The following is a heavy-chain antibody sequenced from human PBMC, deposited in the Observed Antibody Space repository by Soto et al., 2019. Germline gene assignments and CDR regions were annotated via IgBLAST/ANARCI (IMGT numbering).Heavy chain of an antibody. V-gene: IGHV6-1*01. Sequence: PSQTLSLTCAISGDSVSSNSAAWNWIRQSPSRGLEWLGRTYYRSKWYNDYAVSVKSRITINPDTSKNQFSLQLNSVTPEDTAVYYCARDRPLFYYDSSGYYYDLGGEAFDIWGQGTMVTVSS. CDR1: GDSVSSNSAA. CDR3: ARDRPLFYYDSSGYYYDLGGEAFDI. J-gene: IGHJ3*02. CDR2: TYYRSKWYN. D-gene: IGHD3-22*01.